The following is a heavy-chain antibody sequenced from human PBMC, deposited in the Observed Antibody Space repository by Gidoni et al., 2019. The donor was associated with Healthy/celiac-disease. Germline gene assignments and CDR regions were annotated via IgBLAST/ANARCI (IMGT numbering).Heavy chain of an antibody. CDR3: ARLPRFITYYYGSGSSYYYGMDV. D-gene: IGHD3-10*01. CDR1: GGSFSGYY. CDR2: INHSGST. J-gene: IGHJ6*02. V-gene: IGHV4-34*01. Sequence: QVQLQQWGAGLLKPSETLSLTCAVYGGSFSGYYWSWLRQPPGKGLEWIGEINHSGSTNYNPSLKSRVTISVDTSKNQFSLKLSSVTAADTAVYYCARLPRFITYYYGSGSSYYYGMDVWGQGTTVTVSS.